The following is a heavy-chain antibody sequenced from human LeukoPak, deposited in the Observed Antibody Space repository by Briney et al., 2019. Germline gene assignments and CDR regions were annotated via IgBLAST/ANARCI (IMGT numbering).Heavy chain of an antibody. J-gene: IGHJ4*02. D-gene: IGHD5-18*01. V-gene: IGHV4-30-4*01. Sequence: PSETLSLTCTVSGGSISSGDYYWNWIRQPPGKGLEWIGYIYYTGSTYYNPSLKSRVTISVDTSENQFSLKLSSVTAADTAVYYCARESPDVDTAMVRNRSPRKAGGSDPRSPGHLGQGTLVTVSS. CDR2: IYYTGST. CDR3: ARESPDVDTAMVRNRSPRKAGGSDPRSPGH. CDR1: GGSISSGDYY.